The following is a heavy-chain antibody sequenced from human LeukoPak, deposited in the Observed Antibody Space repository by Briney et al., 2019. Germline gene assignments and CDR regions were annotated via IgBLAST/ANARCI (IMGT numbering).Heavy chain of an antibody. V-gene: IGHV1-2*02. J-gene: IGHJ4*02. CDR3: ARDYYGGAGNFDY. D-gene: IGHD3-22*01. Sequence: ASVKVSCKASGYTFTGYYMHWVRQAPGQGLEWMAWINPNSGGTNYAQKFQGRVTMTRDTSISTAYMELSRLRSDDTAVYYCARDYYGGAGNFDYWGQGTLVTVSS. CDR1: GYTFTGYY. CDR2: INPNSGGT.